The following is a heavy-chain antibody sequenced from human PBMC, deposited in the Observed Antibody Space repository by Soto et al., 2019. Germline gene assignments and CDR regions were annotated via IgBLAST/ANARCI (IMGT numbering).Heavy chain of an antibody. D-gene: IGHD2-15*01. Sequence: QVQLVQSGAEVKKPGASVKVSCKASGYTFTGYYMHWVRQAPGQGLEWMGWINPNSGGTNYAQKFQGRVTMTRDTSISTAYMELRRLRSDDTAVYYCARMSPYCSGDSCYDVAGWFDHCGKGTLVPVSS. J-gene: IGHJ5*02. CDR3: ARMSPYCSGDSCYDVAGWFDH. V-gene: IGHV1-2*02. CDR1: GYTFTGYY. CDR2: INPNSGGT.